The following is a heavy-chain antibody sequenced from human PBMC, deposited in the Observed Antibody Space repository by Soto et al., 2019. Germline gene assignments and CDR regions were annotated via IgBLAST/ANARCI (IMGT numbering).Heavy chain of an antibody. D-gene: IGHD2-2*01. CDR1: GGTFSSYA. V-gene: IGHV1-69*01. J-gene: IGHJ4*02. Sequence: QVQLVQSGAEVKKPGSSVKVSCKASGGTFSSYAISWVRQAPGQGLEWMGGIIPIFGTANYAQKFQGRVTITADESTSTAYMELSSLRSEDTAVYDCATSSQLTVRAPWDYWGQGTLVTVSS. CDR3: ATSSQLTVRAPWDY. CDR2: IIPIFGTA.